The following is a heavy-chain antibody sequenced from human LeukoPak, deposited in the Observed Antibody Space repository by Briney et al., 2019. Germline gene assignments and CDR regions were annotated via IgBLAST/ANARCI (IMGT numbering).Heavy chain of an antibody. J-gene: IGHJ4*02. CDR2: ISSSGSTI. CDR1: GFTFSDYY. Sequence: GALRLSCAASGFTFSDYYMSWIRQAPGKGLEWVSYISSSGSTIYYADSVKGRFTISRDNAKNSLYLQMNSLRAEDTAVYYCARDRNYYDSSGSNWGQGTLVTVSS. V-gene: IGHV3-11*01. CDR3: ARDRNYYDSSGSN. D-gene: IGHD3-22*01.